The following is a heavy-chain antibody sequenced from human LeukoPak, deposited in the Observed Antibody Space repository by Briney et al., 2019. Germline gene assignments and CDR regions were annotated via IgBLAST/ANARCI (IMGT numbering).Heavy chain of an antibody. J-gene: IGHJ4*02. D-gene: IGHD6-19*01. CDR2: IGSSGTTT. CDR1: GFPFSIYE. CDR3: ALLAVTSDFDY. Sequence: TGGSLRLSCAVSGFPFSIYEMNWVRQAPGKGLEWVSNIGSSGTTTYYADSVKGRFSISGDNAKSSLYLQMNSLRVEDTAVYYCALLAVTSDFDYWGQGALVTVSS. V-gene: IGHV3-48*03.